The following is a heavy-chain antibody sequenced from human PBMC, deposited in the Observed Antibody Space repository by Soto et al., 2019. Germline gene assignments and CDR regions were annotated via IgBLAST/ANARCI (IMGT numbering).Heavy chain of an antibody. V-gene: IGHV3-21*04. Sequence: GGSLRLSCAASGFTFSSYGMNWVRQAPGKGLEWVSSISSSGNYIYYADSVKGRFTISSDNSKNTLYLQMNGLRADDTAVYYCAKEYSTSFDYWGQGTPVTVSS. D-gene: IGHD6-6*01. J-gene: IGHJ4*02. CDR3: AKEYSTSFDY. CDR1: GFTFSSYG. CDR2: ISSSGNYI.